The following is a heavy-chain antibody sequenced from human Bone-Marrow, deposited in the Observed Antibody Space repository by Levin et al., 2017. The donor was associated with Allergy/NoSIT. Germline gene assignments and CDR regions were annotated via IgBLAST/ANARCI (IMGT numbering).Heavy chain of an antibody. CDR3: ADLYCSSGTCLFDY. D-gene: IGHD1-14*01. CDR1: SEMFRNYE. V-gene: IGHV3-48*03. J-gene: IGHJ4*02. CDR2: MGARGSL. Sequence: GGSLRLSCVGSSEMFRNYEMTWVRLFPGKGLEWISYMGARGSLSYADSVRGRFTVSRDNEKNTLYLHMNSLRVDDTALYYCADLYCSSGTCLFDYWGQGTQVSVSS.